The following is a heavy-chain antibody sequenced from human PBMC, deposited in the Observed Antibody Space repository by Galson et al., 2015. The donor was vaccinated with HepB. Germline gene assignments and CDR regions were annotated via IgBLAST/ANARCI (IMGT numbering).Heavy chain of an antibody. D-gene: IGHD3-10*01. V-gene: IGHV3-21*01. Sequence: SLRLSCAASGFKFSSYSMSWVRQAPGKGLEWVSSISYSQGYMYYADSVKGRFTISRDNANNSVSLQMNSLRGEDTAVYYCASDYYYGSGKFDPWGQGTLVTVSS. CDR2: ISYSQGYM. J-gene: IGHJ5*02. CDR1: GFKFSSYS. CDR3: ASDYYYGSGKFDP.